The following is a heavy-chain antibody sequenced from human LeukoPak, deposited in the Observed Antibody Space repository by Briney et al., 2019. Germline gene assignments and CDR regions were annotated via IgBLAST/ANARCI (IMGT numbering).Heavy chain of an antibody. CDR2: INSDGSST. CDR3: ARARNGSLDY. V-gene: IGHV3-74*01. CDR1: GFTFSSYW. D-gene: IGHD6-19*01. Sequence: PGGSLRLSCAASGFTFSSYWMHWVRQAPGKGLVWVSRINSDGSSTTYADSVKGRFTISRDNAKNTLNLQMNYLGAEDTAVYYCARARNGSLDYWGQGTLVTVSS. J-gene: IGHJ4*02.